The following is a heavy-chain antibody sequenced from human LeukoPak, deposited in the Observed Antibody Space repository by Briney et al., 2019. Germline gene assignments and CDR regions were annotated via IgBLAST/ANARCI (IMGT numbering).Heavy chain of an antibody. CDR3: ARVDCSSTSCYQNRYYFDY. Sequence: PSETLSLTCTVSGGSISSYHWSWIRQPPGKGLEWIGYIYYSGSTNYNPSLKSRVTISVDTSKNQFSPKLSSVTAADTAVYYCARVDCSSTSCYQNRYYFDYWGQGTLVTVSS. V-gene: IGHV4-59*01. CDR1: GGSISSYH. D-gene: IGHD2-2*01. CDR2: IYYSGST. J-gene: IGHJ4*02.